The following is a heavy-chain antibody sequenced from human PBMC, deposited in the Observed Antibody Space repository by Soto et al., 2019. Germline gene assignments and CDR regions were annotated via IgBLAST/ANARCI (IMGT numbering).Heavy chain of an antibody. D-gene: IGHD3-3*02. Sequence: QLQLQESGPGLVKPSETLSLTCTVSGGSIISSSYYWGWIRQPPGKGLEWIGSIYYSGSTYYNPALKSRVTISVDTSKNQFSLKLSSVTAADTAVYYCASPKIAFYNWFDPWGQGTLVTVSS. CDR2: IYYSGST. V-gene: IGHV4-39*01. CDR1: GGSIISSSYY. CDR3: ASPKIAFYNWFDP. J-gene: IGHJ5*02.